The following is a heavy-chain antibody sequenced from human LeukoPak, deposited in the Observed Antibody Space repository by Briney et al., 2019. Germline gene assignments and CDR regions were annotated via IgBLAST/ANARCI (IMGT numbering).Heavy chain of an antibody. CDR2: IYYSGST. J-gene: IGHJ5*02. CDR1: GGSISSYY. V-gene: IGHV4-59*01. D-gene: IGHD3-3*01. Sequence: PSETLSLTCAVSGGSISSYYWSWIRQPPGKGLEWIGYIYYSGSTNYNPSLKSRVTISVDTSKNQFSLKLSSVTAADTAVYYCARFLAADWFDPWGQRTLVTVSS. CDR3: ARFLAADWFDP.